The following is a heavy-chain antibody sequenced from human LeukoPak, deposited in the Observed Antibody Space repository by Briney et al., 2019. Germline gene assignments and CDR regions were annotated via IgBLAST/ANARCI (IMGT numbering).Heavy chain of an antibody. J-gene: IGHJ4*02. CDR3: ARGLYYYASGSYNFDY. Sequence: SETLSFTCTVSGGSISSSSYYWGWIRQPLGKGLEWIGSIYYSGSTYYNPSLKSRVTISVDTSKNQFSLKLSSVTAADTAVYHCARGLYYYASGSYNFDYWGQGTLVTVSS. D-gene: IGHD3-10*01. CDR2: IYYSGST. CDR1: GGSISSSSYY. V-gene: IGHV4-39*01.